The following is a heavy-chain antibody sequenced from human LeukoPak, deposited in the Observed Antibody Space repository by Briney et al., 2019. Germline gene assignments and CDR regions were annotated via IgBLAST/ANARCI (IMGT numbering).Heavy chain of an antibody. CDR1: GGTFSSYA. J-gene: IGHJ4*02. V-gene: IGHV1-69*04. CDR2: IIPILGIA. CDR3: ARDLIVGATTA. Sequence: SVKVSCKASGGTFSSYAISWVRQAPGQGLEWMGRIIPILGIANYAQKFQGRVTITADKSTSTAYVELSSLRSEDTAVYYCARDLIVGATTAWGQGTLVTVSS. D-gene: IGHD1-26*01.